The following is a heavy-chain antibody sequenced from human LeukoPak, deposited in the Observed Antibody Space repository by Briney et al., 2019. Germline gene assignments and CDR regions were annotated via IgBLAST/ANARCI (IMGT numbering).Heavy chain of an antibody. CDR1: GYTFTGYY. CDR3: ARDYDDRENYFDY. D-gene: IGHD3-22*01. Sequence: ASVKVSCKASGYTFTGYYMHWVRQAPGQGLEWMGWINPNSGGTNYAQKFQGRVTMTRDTSISTAYMELSRLRSDDTAVYYCARDYDDRENYFDYWGQGTLVTVSS. J-gene: IGHJ4*02. CDR2: INPNSGGT. V-gene: IGHV1-2*02.